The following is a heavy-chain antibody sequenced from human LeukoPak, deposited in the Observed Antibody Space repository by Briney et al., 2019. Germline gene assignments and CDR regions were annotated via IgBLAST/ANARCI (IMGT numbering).Heavy chain of an antibody. V-gene: IGHV3-74*01. J-gene: IGHJ4*02. Sequence: GGSLRLSCAASGLTFRAYYMHWFRQAPGKGLVWVSRINIDGSSTAYADSVKGRFTVSRDNAKNTLYLQMNSLRAEDTAVYYCACYGIEPPYWGQGTLVTVSS. CDR1: GLTFRAYY. D-gene: IGHD1-14*01. CDR3: ACYGIEPPY. CDR2: INIDGSST.